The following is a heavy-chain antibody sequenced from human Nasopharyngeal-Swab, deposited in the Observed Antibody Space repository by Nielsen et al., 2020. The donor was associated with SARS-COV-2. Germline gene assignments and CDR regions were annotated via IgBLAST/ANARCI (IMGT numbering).Heavy chain of an antibody. Sequence: SETLSLTCAVSGSSISSGYYWGWIRQPPGKGLEWIGSIYHSGSTYYNPSLKSRVTISVDTSKNQFPLKLSSVTAADTAVYYCARHVEDIVVVPAAARGYYYYYMDVWGKGTTVTVSS. V-gene: IGHV4-38-2*01. J-gene: IGHJ6*03. CDR1: GSSISSGYY. CDR3: ARHVEDIVVVPAAARGYYYYYMDV. D-gene: IGHD2-2*01. CDR2: IYHSGST.